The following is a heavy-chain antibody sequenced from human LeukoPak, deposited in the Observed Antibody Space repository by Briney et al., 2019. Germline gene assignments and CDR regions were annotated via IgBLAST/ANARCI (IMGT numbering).Heavy chain of an antibody. J-gene: IGHJ6*03. CDR3: ARVTRWLQLRYYYYMDV. CDR2: ISSSSSYI. V-gene: IGHV3-21*04. CDR1: GFTFSSYS. D-gene: IGHD5-24*01. Sequence: GGSLRLSCAASGFTFSSYSMNWVRQAPGKGLEWVSSISSSSSYIYYADSVKGRFTISRDNAKNSLYLQMNSLRAEDTAVYYCARVTRWLQLRYYYYMDVWGKGTTVTISS.